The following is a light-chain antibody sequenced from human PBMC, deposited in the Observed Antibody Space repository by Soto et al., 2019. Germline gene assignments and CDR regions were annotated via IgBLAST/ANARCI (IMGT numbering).Light chain of an antibody. J-gene: IGKJ4*01. Sequence: DIQMTQSPSTLSASVGDRVTISCRASQSVSAWLAWYQQKPGNAPKLLISDASRLKSGVPSRFSGSGYGTEFTLTISSLQPEDLATYYCQQYSTYSLTFGGGTKVEIK. CDR3: QQYSTYSLT. CDR2: DAS. CDR1: QSVSAW. V-gene: IGKV1-5*01.